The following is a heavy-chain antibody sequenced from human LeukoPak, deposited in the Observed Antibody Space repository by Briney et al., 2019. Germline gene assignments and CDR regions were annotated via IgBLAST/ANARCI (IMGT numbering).Heavy chain of an antibody. Sequence: SGGSLRLSCAASGFTFSNYNMNWVRQAPGKGLEWVSCISISSNYIYYPDSVKGRFTISRDNAKNSLYLQMNSLRAEDTAVYYCARDGGGGLDYWGQGTLVTVFS. J-gene: IGHJ4*02. D-gene: IGHD2-15*01. CDR2: ISISSNYI. CDR1: GFTFSNYN. V-gene: IGHV3-21*01. CDR3: ARDGGGGLDY.